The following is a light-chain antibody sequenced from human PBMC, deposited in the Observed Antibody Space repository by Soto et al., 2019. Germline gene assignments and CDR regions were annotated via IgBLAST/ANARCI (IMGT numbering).Light chain of an antibody. J-gene: IGKJ1*01. CDR2: AAS. CDR1: QAIRND. Sequence: AIQMTQSPSSLSASVGDRVTITCRASQAIRNDLGWYQDKPGKAPKLLIYAASSLQAGVPSRFSGSGSGTDFTLTITSLQPEDFATYYCLQDYKYPRTFGQGTKVEIK. CDR3: LQDYKYPRT. V-gene: IGKV1-6*01.